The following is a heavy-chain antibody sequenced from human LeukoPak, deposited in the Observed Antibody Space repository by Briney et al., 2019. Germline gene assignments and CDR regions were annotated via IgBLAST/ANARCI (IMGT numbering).Heavy chain of an antibody. J-gene: IGHJ3*02. CDR3: ARARYCSGGSCYYAFDI. CDR2: ISYDGSNK. Sequence: GGSLRLSCAASGFTFSSYGMHWVRQAPGKGLEWVAVISYDGSNKYYADSVKGRFTISRDNSKNTLYLQMNSLRAEDTAVYYCARARYCSGGSCYYAFDIWGQGTMVTVSS. CDR1: GFTFSSYG. D-gene: IGHD2-15*01. V-gene: IGHV3-30*03.